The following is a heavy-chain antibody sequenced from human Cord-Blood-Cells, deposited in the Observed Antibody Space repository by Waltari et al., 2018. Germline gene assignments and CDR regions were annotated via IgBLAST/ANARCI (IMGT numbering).Heavy chain of an antibody. Sequence: QVQLQQWGAGLLKPSETLSLTCAVYGGSFSGYYWSWIRQPPGKGLEWIGEINHSGSTNYNPSLKSRVTISVDTSKNQFSLKLSSVTAADTAVYYCARGALIAAAGSYAFDIWGQGTMVTDSS. J-gene: IGHJ3*02. V-gene: IGHV4-34*01. CDR3: ARGALIAAAGSYAFDI. CDR2: INHSGST. CDR1: GGSFSGYY. D-gene: IGHD6-13*01.